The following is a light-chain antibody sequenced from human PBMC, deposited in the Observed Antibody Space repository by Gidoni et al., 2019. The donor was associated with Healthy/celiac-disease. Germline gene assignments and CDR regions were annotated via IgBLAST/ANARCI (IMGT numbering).Light chain of an antibody. Sequence: SYVLHQPPSVSVAPGKTARITCGGNNIGSKSVHWYQQKPGQAPVLVIYYDSDRPSGIPERFSGSNSGNTATLTISRVEAGDEADYYCQVWDSSSDLVFGGGTKLTVL. CDR3: QVWDSSSDLV. CDR2: YDS. V-gene: IGLV3-21*04. J-gene: IGLJ2*01. CDR1: NIGSKS.